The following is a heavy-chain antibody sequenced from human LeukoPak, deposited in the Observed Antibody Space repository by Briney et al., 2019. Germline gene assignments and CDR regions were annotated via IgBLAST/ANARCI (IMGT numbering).Heavy chain of an antibody. D-gene: IGHD5-18*01. Sequence: PGGSLRLSCAASGFTLSNAWMSWVRQAPGKGLEWVGRNKSKTDGGTTDYAAPVKGRFTISRDDSKNTLYLQMNSLKTEDTAVYYCTTGYTLTRGYSYGYGVDYWGQGTLVTVSS. CDR1: GFTLSNAW. CDR2: NKSKTDGGTT. CDR3: TTGYTLTRGYSYGYGVDY. J-gene: IGHJ4*02. V-gene: IGHV3-15*01.